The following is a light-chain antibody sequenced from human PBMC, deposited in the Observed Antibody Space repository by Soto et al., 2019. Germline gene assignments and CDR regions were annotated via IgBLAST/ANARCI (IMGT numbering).Light chain of an antibody. V-gene: IGLV2-14*01. CDR3: SSYTSASTLLYL. J-gene: IGLJ1*01. Sequence: QSALTQPASVSGSPGQSITISCTGTRSDVGGYNYVSWYQQHPGIAPKLLIYGVTNRPSGVSTRFSGSKSGNTASLTISGLPAEDEADYHCSSYTSASTLLYLFGTGTKLTVL. CDR2: GVT. CDR1: RSDVGGYNY.